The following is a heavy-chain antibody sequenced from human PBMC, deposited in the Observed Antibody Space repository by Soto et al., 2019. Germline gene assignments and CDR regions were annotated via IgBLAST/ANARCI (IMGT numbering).Heavy chain of an antibody. V-gene: IGHV1-69*02. D-gene: IGHD5-12*01. CDR1: GGTFSSYT. J-gene: IGHJ6*02. Sequence: QVQLVQSGAEVKKPGSSVKVSCKASGGTFSSYTISWVRQAPGQGLEWMGRIIPILGIANYAQKFQGRVTITADKSTSTAYMELSSLRSEDTAVYYCAGPIVATTYYYYGMDVWGQGTTVTVSS. CDR2: IIPILGIA. CDR3: AGPIVATTYYYYGMDV.